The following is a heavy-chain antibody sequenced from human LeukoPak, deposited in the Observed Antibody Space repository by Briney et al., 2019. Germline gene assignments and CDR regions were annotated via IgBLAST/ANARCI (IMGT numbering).Heavy chain of an antibody. V-gene: IGHV1-18*01. Sequence: ASVKVSRKASGYIFNSYGISWVRQAPGQGLEWMAWINTYSGDTNYAKNLQGRVTVTTHTSTSTAYMELKSLRSDDTAVYYCVRIDHGSYDYWGQGTLVTVSS. D-gene: IGHD2-2*03. CDR3: VRIDHGSYDY. J-gene: IGHJ4*02. CDR1: GYIFNSYG. CDR2: INTYSGDT.